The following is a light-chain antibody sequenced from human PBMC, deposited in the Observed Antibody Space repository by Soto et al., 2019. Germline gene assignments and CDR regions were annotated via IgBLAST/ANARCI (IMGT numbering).Light chain of an antibody. Sequence: EIVLTQSPATLSLSPGERATLSCRASQSVSSYLAWYQQKPGQAPRLLIYDASNRATGIPARFSGSGSGTDFTLTISSLEPEDFAVYYCQQRSNWLTVGGGTKVDNK. J-gene: IGKJ4*01. CDR3: QQRSNWLT. V-gene: IGKV3-11*01. CDR1: QSVSSY. CDR2: DAS.